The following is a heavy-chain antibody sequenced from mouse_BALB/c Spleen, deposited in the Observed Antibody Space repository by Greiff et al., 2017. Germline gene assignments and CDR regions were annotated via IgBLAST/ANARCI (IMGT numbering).Heavy chain of an antibody. CDR2: ISSGGST. Sequence: DVMLVESGGGLVKPGGSLKLSCAASGFTFSSYAMSWVRQTPEKRLEWVASISSGGSTYYPDSVMGRFTISRDNARNILYLQMSSLRSEDTAMYYCANDYDGFWFAYWGQGTLVTVSA. D-gene: IGHD2-4*01. CDR1: GFTFSSYA. V-gene: IGHV5-6-5*01. CDR3: ANDYDGFWFAY. J-gene: IGHJ3*01.